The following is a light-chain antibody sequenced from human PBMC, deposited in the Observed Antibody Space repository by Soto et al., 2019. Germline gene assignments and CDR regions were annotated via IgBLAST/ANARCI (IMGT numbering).Light chain of an antibody. CDR1: SSDFADYDY. CDR2: DVN. J-gene: IGLJ2*01. V-gene: IGLV2-14*03. CDR3: SSFIISSTLVV. Sequence: QSALTQPASVSGSPGQSITLSCTATSSDFADYDYVSWYQQHTGKAPKLLMYDVNNRPSGVSLRFSGSKSGNTASLTISGLQAEDEADYYCSSFIISSTLVVFGGGTKLTVL.